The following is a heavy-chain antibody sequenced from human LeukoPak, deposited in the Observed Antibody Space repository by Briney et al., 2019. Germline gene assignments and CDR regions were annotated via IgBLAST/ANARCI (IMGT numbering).Heavy chain of an antibody. Sequence: GGSLRLSCAASGFTFSSYSMNWVRQAPGKGLEWASSISNSSSYIYYPDSVKGRFTISRDNAKNSLYLQMNSLRAEDTAVYYCARGASSGWYLDYWGQGTLVTVSS. CDR1: GFTFSSYS. CDR3: ARGASSGWYLDY. D-gene: IGHD6-19*01. V-gene: IGHV3-21*01. J-gene: IGHJ4*02. CDR2: ISNSSSYI.